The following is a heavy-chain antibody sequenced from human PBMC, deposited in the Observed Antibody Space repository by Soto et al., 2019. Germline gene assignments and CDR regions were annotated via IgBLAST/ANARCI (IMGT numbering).Heavy chain of an antibody. V-gene: IGHV3-11*01. CDR2: ISDSGRTI. Sequence: SLRISCATSGFIFSDYYMSWIRQAPGRGLEWVSYISDSGRTIYYADSVRGRFTISRDSARNSLYLQMNSLRADDTAVYYCARVDNRRMPTTGVAFDYWGQGTPVTVSS. CDR3: ARVDNRRMPTTGVAFDY. CDR1: GFIFSDYY. J-gene: IGHJ4*02. D-gene: IGHD2-2*03.